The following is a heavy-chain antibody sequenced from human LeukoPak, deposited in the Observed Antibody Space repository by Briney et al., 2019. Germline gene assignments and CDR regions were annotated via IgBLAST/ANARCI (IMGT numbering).Heavy chain of an antibody. CDR1: GFTFSSYS. V-gene: IGHV3-21*01. D-gene: IGHD3-22*01. CDR3: ARVGSSGYFDY. CDR2: ISSSSSYM. J-gene: IGHJ4*02. Sequence: GGSLRLSCAASGFTFSSYSMNWVRQAPGKGLEWVSSISSSSSYMYYADSVKGRFTISRDNAKNSLYLQMNSLRAEDTAVYYCARVGSSGYFDYWGQGTLVTVSS.